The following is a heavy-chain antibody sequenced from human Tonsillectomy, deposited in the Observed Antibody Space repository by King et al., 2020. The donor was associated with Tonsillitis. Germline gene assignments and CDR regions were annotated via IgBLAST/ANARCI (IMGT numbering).Heavy chain of an antibody. Sequence: VQLVESGGAVVQPGGSLRLSCAASGFTFSSYPFHWVRQAPGKGLDWVAVISYDGTNEYYADSVKGRFIASRDNSKNTVYLQMHSLRPEDTAVYYCARVLRGGWFGAFDIWGQGPMVTVSS. J-gene: IGHJ3*02. V-gene: IGHV3-30*04. CDR2: ISYDGTNE. D-gene: IGHD6-19*01. CDR3: ARVLRGGWFGAFDI. CDR1: GFTFSSYP.